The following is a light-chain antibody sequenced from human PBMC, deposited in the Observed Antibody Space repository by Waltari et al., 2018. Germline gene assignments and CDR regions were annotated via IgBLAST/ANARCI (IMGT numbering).Light chain of an antibody. CDR2: TAS. CDR1: QSISNF. V-gene: IGKV1-39*01. CDR3: QQSYVTGT. Sequence: DIQMTQSPSSLSASVGDRVTITCRASQSISNFLNWYQQKPGKPPKLLIYTASSLQSGVPSRFSGSGSGTDFTLTISSLQPEDFATYYCQQSYVTGTFGPGTKVDIK. J-gene: IGKJ3*01.